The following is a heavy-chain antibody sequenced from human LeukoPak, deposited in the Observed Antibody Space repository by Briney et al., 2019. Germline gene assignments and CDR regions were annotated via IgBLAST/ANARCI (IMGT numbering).Heavy chain of an antibody. V-gene: IGHV3-23*01. CDR2: IFGSGGSP. CDR3: GKTTAGYSSGQKPAWPVDY. Sequence: GSLRLSCEASGFTFGSFAMYWVRQAPGKGLDWIAGIFGSGGSPHYADSVKGRFTISRDNSKNTVYLQINSLRAEDTAVYYCGKTTAGYSSGQKPAWPVDYWGQGTLVTVSS. J-gene: IGHJ4*02. CDR1: GFTFGSFA. D-gene: IGHD5-18*01.